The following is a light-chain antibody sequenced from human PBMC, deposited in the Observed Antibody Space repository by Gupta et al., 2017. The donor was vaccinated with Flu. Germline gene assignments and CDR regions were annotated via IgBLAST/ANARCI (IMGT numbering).Light chain of an antibody. CDR3: QQYGNSPFT. V-gene: IGKV3-20*01. CDR1: QSVSSSY. Sequence: EIVLTQSPGTLSLSPGQRATLSCRASQSVSSSYLAWYQQKPGQAPRLLINGASSRATGIPDRFSGSGSGTEFTLTISRLEPEDFAVYYCQQYGNSPFTFGPGTKVDI. J-gene: IGKJ3*01. CDR2: GAS.